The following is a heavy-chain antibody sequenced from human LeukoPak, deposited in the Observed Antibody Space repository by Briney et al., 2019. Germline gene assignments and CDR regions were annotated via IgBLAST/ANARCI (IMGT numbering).Heavy chain of an antibody. V-gene: IGHV3-23*01. CDR1: GFTFSEYY. CDR2: ISGSGGST. D-gene: IGHD3/OR15-3a*01. CDR3: ARDSGFSGTQRGEY. Sequence: PGGSLRLSCAASGFTFSEYYMNWVRQAPGKGLEWVSAISGSGGSTYYADSVKGRFTISRDNSKNTLYLQMNSLRAEDTAVYYCARDSGFSGTQRGEYWGQGTLVTVSS. J-gene: IGHJ4*02.